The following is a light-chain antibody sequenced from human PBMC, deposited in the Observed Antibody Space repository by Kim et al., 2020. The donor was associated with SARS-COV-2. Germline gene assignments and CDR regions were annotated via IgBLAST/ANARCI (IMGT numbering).Light chain of an antibody. J-gene: IGLJ3*02. CDR3: NSRESGVNHVV. Sequence: SSELTQDPAASVALGQTVRITCQGDSLRSYYASWYQQKPGQAPVLVIYEKNNRPSGIPDRFSGSSSENTASLTITGAQAEDEADYYCNSRESGVNHVVFGGGTQLTVL. CDR2: EKN. V-gene: IGLV3-19*01. CDR1: SLRSYY.